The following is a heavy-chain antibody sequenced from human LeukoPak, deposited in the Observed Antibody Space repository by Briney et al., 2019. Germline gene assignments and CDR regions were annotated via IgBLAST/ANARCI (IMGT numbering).Heavy chain of an antibody. CDR3: ARVPRPIAAAGNYNWFDP. J-gene: IGHJ5*02. D-gene: IGHD6-13*01. V-gene: IGHV4-34*01. CDR1: DASFRANC. CDR2: INHSGST. Sequence: SETLSFTCAVHDASFRANCWSWIRKPPGKALKWIGEINHSGSTNDNPPLKSRVTISVDMSKNQFFLKLSSVTAADTAVYYCARVPRPIAAAGNYNWFDPWGQGSLVTVSS.